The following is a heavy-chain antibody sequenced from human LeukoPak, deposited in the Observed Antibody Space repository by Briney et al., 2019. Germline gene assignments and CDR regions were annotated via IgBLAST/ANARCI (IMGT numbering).Heavy chain of an antibody. Sequence: GGSLRLSCAASGFTFSSYAMHWVRQAPGKGLEWVAVISYDGSNKYYADSVKGRFTISRDNAKNSLYLQMNSLRAEDTAVYYCARAMWFGELLLPYYFDYWGQGTLVTVSS. J-gene: IGHJ4*02. D-gene: IGHD3-10*01. CDR3: ARAMWFGELLLPYYFDY. CDR1: GFTFSSYA. V-gene: IGHV3-30-3*01. CDR2: ISYDGSNK.